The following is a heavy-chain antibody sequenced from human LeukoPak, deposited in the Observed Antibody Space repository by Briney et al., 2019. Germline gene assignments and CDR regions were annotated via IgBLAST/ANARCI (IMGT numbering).Heavy chain of an antibody. Sequence: ASVKVSCKASGYTFTGYYLHWVRLAPGQGLEWMGWINPNSGGTNYAQKFQGMVTMTRDTSISTAYMELTRLTSDDTAVYYCATVVAVADYFDYWGQGTLVTVSS. J-gene: IGHJ4*02. CDR3: ATVVAVADYFDY. CDR1: GYTFTGYY. D-gene: IGHD6-19*01. CDR2: INPNSGGT. V-gene: IGHV1-2*02.